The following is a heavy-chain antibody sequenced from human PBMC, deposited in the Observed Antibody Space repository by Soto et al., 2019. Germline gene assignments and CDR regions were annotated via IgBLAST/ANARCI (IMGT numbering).Heavy chain of an antibody. V-gene: IGHV3-23*01. Sequence: PGGSLRLSCSASGFTFSNYAMNWVRQTPGQEPEWVASITGSGDGTFYADSVKGRFSISRDNSNNTLYLQMNSLRGEDTAVYYCTKASGAYLSFPWFGPWGLGTLVTVSS. CDR2: ITGSGDGT. CDR1: GFTFSNYA. CDR3: TKASGAYLSFPWFGP. J-gene: IGHJ5*02. D-gene: IGHD3-16*02.